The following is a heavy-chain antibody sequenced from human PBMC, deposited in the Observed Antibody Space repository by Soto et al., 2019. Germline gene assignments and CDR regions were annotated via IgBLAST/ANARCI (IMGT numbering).Heavy chain of an antibody. CDR2: ISGSGGST. V-gene: IGHV3-23*01. CDR3: ARARELEYSSAILFDI. J-gene: IGHJ4*02. Sequence: GGSLRLSCAASGFTFSSYAMSWVRQAPGKGLEWVSAISGSGGSTYYADSVKGRFTISRDNSTSMVYLQMSSLTDEDTAVYYFARARELEYSSAILFDIWGEGALVTDSS. CDR1: GFTFSSYA. D-gene: IGHD6-6*01.